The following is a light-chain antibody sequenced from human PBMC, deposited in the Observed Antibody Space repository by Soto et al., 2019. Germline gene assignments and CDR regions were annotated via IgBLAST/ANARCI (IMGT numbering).Light chain of an antibody. CDR2: DND. J-gene: IGLJ3*02. CDR1: RSNIGNNY. V-gene: IGLV1-51*01. CDR3: EAWDSSLSAGV. Sequence: QSALTQPHSVSAAPGQKVTVYCSGSRSNIGNNYVSWYQHLPGTAPKLLIYDNDKRPSGIPDRFSASKSGTSATLGITGLQTGDEADYYCEAWDSSLSAGVFGGGTKLTVL.